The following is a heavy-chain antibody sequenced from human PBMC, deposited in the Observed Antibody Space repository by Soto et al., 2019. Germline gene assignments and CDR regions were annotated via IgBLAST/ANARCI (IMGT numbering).Heavy chain of an antibody. CDR1: GFTFSSYC. J-gene: IGHJ4*02. V-gene: IGHV3-23*01. Sequence: GGSLRLSCAASGFTFSSYCISWIRLSPGKGLEWVSVISGGGDTTYYTPSVKGRFTISRDDFRNTLYLQMNSLRTADTAIYYCAKLRDFVVLPAGILDYWGPGTLVTVSS. CDR3: AKLRDFVVLPAGILDY. CDR2: ISGGGDTT. D-gene: IGHD2-8*01.